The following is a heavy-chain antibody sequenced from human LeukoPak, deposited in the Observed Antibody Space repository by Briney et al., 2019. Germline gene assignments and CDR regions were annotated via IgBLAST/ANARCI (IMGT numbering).Heavy chain of an antibody. CDR2: ISGSGGST. CDR1: GFTFSSYA. Sequence: GGSLRLSCAASGFTFSSYAMSWVRQAPGKGLEWVSAISGSGGSTYYADSVKGRFTISRDNSKNTLYLQMNSLRAEDTAVYYCARGYSSGWYDRGAFDIWGQGTMVTVSS. V-gene: IGHV3-23*01. D-gene: IGHD6-19*01. J-gene: IGHJ3*02. CDR3: ARGYSSGWYDRGAFDI.